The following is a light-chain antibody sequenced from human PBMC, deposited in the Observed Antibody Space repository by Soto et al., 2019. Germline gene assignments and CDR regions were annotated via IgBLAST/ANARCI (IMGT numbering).Light chain of an antibody. Sequence: QSALTQPPSASGTPGQRVSISCSGSYSNLKTNTGNWYQHLPGTAPKLLIFSNNQRPSGVPDRFSGSKSGTSASLAITGLQSEDEADYYCAAWDDSLNGRVFGGGTKLTVL. V-gene: IGLV1-44*01. J-gene: IGLJ2*01. CDR3: AAWDDSLNGRV. CDR1: YSNLKTNT. CDR2: SNN.